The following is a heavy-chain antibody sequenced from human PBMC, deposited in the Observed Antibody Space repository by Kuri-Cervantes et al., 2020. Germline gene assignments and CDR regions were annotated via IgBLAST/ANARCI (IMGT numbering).Heavy chain of an antibody. V-gene: IGHV1-2*02. J-gene: IGHJ6*02. CDR2: INPNSGGT. Sequence: ASVKVSCKASGYTFTGYYMHWVRQAPGQGLEWMGWINPNSGGTSYAQKFQGRVTMTRDTSISTAYMELSRLRSDDTAVYYCAREYSGSYSRYYGMDVWGQGTTVTVSS. CDR1: GYTFTGYY. D-gene: IGHD1-26*01. CDR3: AREYSGSYSRYYGMDV.